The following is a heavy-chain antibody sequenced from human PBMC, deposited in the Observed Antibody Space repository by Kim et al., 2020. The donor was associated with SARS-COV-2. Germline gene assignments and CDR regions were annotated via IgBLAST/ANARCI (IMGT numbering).Heavy chain of an antibody. CDR1: GGSISSSSYY. J-gene: IGHJ4*02. CDR3: ARLSKGRYYDSSGYYSPDRPYYFDY. Sequence: SETLSLTCTVSGGSISSSSYYWGWIRQPPGKGLEWIGSIYYSGSTYYNPSLKSRVTISVDTSKNQFSLKLSSVTAADTAVYYCARLSKGRYYDSSGYYSPDRPYYFDYWGQGTLVTVSS. CDR2: IYYSGST. V-gene: IGHV4-39*01. D-gene: IGHD3-22*01.